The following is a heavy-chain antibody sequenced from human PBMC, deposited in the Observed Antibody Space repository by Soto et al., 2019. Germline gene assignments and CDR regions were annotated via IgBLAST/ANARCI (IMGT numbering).Heavy chain of an antibody. CDR2: IIPILGIA. V-gene: IGHV1-69*02. CDR3: ARGSAASYYYYGMDV. D-gene: IGHD2-2*01. Sequence: QVQLVQSGAEVKKPGSSVKVSCKASGGTFSSYTISWLRQAPGQGLEWMVRIIPILGIANYAQKFQGRVTITADKSTSTAYMELSSLRSEDTAVYYCARGSAASYYYYGMDVWGQGTTVTVSS. CDR1: GGTFSSYT. J-gene: IGHJ6*02.